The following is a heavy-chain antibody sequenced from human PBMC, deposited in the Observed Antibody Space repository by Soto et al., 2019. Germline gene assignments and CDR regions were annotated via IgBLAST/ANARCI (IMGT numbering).Heavy chain of an antibody. V-gene: IGHV3-66*01. CDR3: ARAEWYCSGGSCGLDAFDI. CDR2: IYSGGST. CDR1: GFTVSSNY. Sequence: HPGGSLRLSCAASGFTVSSNYMSWVRQAPGKGLEWVSVIYSGGSTYYADSVKGRFTISRDNSKNTLYLQMNSLRAEDTAVYYCARAEWYCSGGSCGLDAFDIWGQGTMVTVSS. D-gene: IGHD2-15*01. J-gene: IGHJ3*02.